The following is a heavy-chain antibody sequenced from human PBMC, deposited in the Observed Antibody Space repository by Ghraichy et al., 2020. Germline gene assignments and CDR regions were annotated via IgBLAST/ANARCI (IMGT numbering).Heavy chain of an antibody. D-gene: IGHD3-10*02. Sequence: SETLSLTCTVSGGSISSYYWSWIRQPAGKGLEWIGRIYSSGSTNYNPSLKSRVTMSVDTSKNQFSLKLNYVTAADTAVYYCARCHVDYVPGGMDVWGQGTTVTVSS. CDR1: GGSISSYY. V-gene: IGHV4-4*07. CDR3: ARCHVDYVPGGMDV. J-gene: IGHJ6*02. CDR2: IYSSGST.